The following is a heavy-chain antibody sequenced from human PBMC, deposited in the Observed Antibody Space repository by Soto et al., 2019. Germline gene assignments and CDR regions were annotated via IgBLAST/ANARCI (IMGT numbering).Heavy chain of an antibody. D-gene: IGHD3-9*01. J-gene: IGHJ6*02. Sequence: SETLSLTCAVYGGSFSGYYWSGIRQPPGKGLEWIGEINHSGSTNYNPSLKSRVTISVDTSKNQFSLKLSSVTAADTAVYYCAVQGDYDILTGYYNEYYYYGMDVWGQGTTVT. CDR1: GGSFSGYY. CDR3: AVQGDYDILTGYYNEYYYYGMDV. V-gene: IGHV4-34*01. CDR2: INHSGST.